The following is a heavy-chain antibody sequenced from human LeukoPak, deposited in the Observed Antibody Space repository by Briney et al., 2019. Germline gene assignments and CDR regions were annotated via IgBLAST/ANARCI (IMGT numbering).Heavy chain of an antibody. CDR1: GYRFTSYW. CDR2: IYPGDSDT. V-gene: IGHV5-51*01. D-gene: IGHD6-6*01. Sequence: GESLKISCKGSGYRFTSYWIGWVRQLPGKGLEWMGIIYPGDSDTRYSPSFQGQVTISADKSISTAYLQWSSLKASDTAMYYCARHIRGSSVVSDYYYYYMDVWGKGTTVTVSS. J-gene: IGHJ6*03. CDR3: ARHIRGSSVVSDYYYYYMDV.